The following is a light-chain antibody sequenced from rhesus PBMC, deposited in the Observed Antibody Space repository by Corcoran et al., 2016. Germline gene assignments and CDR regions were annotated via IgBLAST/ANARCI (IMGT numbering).Light chain of an antibody. Sequence: DIQMSQSPSSLSASVGDRVTITYRASQVISSYLNWYQQKPGKAPKLLSNNANSLASGVPSRFSGNGSRTDFTHTISILQHEDCATYYCQQGNSNPFTFGPGTKLDIK. CDR2: NAN. J-gene: IGKJ3*01. CDR1: QVISSY. V-gene: IGKV1-32*02. CDR3: QQGNSNPFT.